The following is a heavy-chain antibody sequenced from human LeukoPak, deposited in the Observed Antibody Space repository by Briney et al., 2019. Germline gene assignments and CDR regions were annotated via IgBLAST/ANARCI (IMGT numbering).Heavy chain of an antibody. CDR1: GFSFRGYT. D-gene: IGHD6-13*01. V-gene: IGHV3-43*01. J-gene: IGHJ4*02. CDR2: ISWNGVTT. CDR3: AASDGEQQLAL. Sequence: GGSLRLSCAASGFSFRGYTMRWVRQVPGKGLEWVSLISWNGVTTYYGDSVKGRFTISRDDSKTSLYLQMISLRSEDSALYYCAASDGEQQLALWGQGTLVTVSS.